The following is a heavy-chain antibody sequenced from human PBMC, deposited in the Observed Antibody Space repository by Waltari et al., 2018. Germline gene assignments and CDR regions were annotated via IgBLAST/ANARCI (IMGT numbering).Heavy chain of an antibody. CDR2: INHSGST. Sequence: QVQLQQWGAGLLKPSETLSLTCAVYGGSFSGYYWSWIRQPPGKGLEWIGEINHSGSTNYNPSLKSRVTISVDTSKNQFSLKLSSVTAADTAVYYCAREGYSSRRAYYMDVWGKGTTVTVSS. J-gene: IGHJ6*03. D-gene: IGHD3-22*01. V-gene: IGHV4-34*01. CDR1: GGSFSGYY. CDR3: AREGYSSRRAYYMDV.